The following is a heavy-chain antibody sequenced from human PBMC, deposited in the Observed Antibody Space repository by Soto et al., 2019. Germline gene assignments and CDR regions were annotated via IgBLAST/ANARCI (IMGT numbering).Heavy chain of an antibody. Sequence: LSLTCTVSGDSISSADYYWSWIRQTPGKGLEWIGHIFYSGTTYYNPSLKSRLTISVDTSKNHFSLRLTSVTAADTAVYYCARDLWVEPELYSYAMDVSGQAPTGTVS. CDR2: IFYSGTT. V-gene: IGHV4-30-4*01. CDR1: GDSISSADYY. J-gene: IGHJ6*02. D-gene: IGHD1-1*01. CDR3: ARDLWVEPELYSYAMDV.